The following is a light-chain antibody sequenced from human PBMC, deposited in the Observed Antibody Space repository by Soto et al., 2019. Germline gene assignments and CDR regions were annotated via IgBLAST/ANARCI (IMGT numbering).Light chain of an antibody. J-gene: IGKJ1*01. V-gene: IGKV3-20*01. CDR2: GAS. Sequence: EIVLTRSPGTLSLSPGERATLSCRTSQSVSSTYLAWYQQKPGQAPRLLIYGASSRATGIPDRFSGSGSGTDFTLTISRLEPEDFAVYYCQQSGSSLWTFGQGTKVETK. CDR3: QQSGSSLWT. CDR1: QSVSSTY.